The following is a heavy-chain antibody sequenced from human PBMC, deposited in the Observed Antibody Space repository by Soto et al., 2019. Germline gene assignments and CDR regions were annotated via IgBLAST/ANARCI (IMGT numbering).Heavy chain of an antibody. V-gene: IGHV4-39*01. CDR3: ARARGFSYGYCDY. CDR1: GGSVSSSPYY. J-gene: IGHJ4*02. Sequence: LSLTCTVSGGSVSSSPYYWVWIRQPPGKGLEYIGNIYYGGSTYYSPSLKSRVTISVDTSTNQFSLKLSSVTAADTAVYYCARARGFSYGYCDYWGRGTLVTVSS. D-gene: IGHD5-18*01. CDR2: IYYGGST.